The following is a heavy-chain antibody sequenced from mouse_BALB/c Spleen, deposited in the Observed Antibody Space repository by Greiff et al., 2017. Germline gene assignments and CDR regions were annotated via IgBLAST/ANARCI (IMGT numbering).Heavy chain of an antibody. CDR3: TRESHYYAMDY. V-gene: IGHV1S81*02. J-gene: IGHJ4*01. D-gene: IGHD6-2*01. CDR2: INPSNGGT. Sequence: VQLQQSGAELVKPGASVKLSCTASGYTFTSYYMYWVKQRPGQGLEWIGEINPSNGGTNFNEKFKSKATLTVDKSSSTAYMQLSSLTSEDSAVYYSTRESHYYAMDYWGQGTSVTVSS. CDR1: GYTFTSYY.